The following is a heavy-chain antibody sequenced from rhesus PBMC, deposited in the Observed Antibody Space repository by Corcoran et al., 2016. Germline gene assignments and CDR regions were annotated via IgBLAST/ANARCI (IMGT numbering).Heavy chain of an antibody. J-gene: IGHJ4*01. CDR3: ARGGSIAAWYFDY. V-gene: IGHV3-201*01. CDR1: GFTFDDYA. D-gene: IGHD6-13*01. Sequence: EVQLVESGGGLVQPGGSLRLSCAASGFTFDDYAMPWVRQAPGKGLECVSGIIGSAGSTDYAYSVKCKVTSSRDNAKNSLYLQMGSLRAEDTALYYCARGGSIAAWYFDYWGQGVLVTVSS. CDR2: IIGSAGST.